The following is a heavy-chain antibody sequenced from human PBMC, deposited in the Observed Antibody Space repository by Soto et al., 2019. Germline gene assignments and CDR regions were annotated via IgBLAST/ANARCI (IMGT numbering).Heavy chain of an antibody. CDR2: ISSTTNYI. Sequence: LGGSLRLSCAASGFTFTRYSMNWVRQAPGKGLEWVSSISSTTNYIYYGDSMKGRFTISRDNAKNSLYLEMNSLRAEDTAVYYCARESEDLTSNFDYWGQGTLVTVSS. CDR1: GFTFTRYS. J-gene: IGHJ4*02. V-gene: IGHV3-21*06. CDR3: ARESEDLTSNFDY.